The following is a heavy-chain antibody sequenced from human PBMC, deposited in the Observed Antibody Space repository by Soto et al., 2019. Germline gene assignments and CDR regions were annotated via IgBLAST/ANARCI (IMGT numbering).Heavy chain of an antibody. CDR2: ISSTTNYI. Sequence: LGGSLRLSCAASGFTFTRYSMNWVRQAPGKGLEWVSSISSTTNYIYYGDSMKGRFTISRDNAKNSLYLEMNSLRAEDTAVYYCARESEDLTSNFDYWGQGTLVTVSS. CDR1: GFTFTRYS. J-gene: IGHJ4*02. V-gene: IGHV3-21*06. CDR3: ARESEDLTSNFDY.